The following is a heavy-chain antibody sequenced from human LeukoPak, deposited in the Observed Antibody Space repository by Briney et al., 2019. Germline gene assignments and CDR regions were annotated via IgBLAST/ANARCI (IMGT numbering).Heavy chain of an antibody. CDR1: GLTFSSYG. D-gene: IGHD3-22*01. J-gene: IGHJ4*02. CDR2: ISTTGGST. Sequence: PGGSLRLSCAASGLTFSSYGMSWVRQAPGKGLEWVSAISTTGGSTYYADSVKGRFTISRDNSKNTLYLQMNSLRAEDTAVYYCARGSLPMIGVDYWGQGTLVTVSS. V-gene: IGHV3-23*01. CDR3: ARGSLPMIGVDY.